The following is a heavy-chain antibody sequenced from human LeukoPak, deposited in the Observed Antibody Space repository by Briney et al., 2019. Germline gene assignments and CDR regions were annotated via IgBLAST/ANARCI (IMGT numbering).Heavy chain of an antibody. CDR2: ISSSSSYI. V-gene: IGHV3-21*01. D-gene: IGHD5-24*01. CDR3: ARGAGYGDYVDY. J-gene: IGHJ4*02. Sequence: GSLRLSCAASGFTFSSYSMNWVRQAPGKGLEWVSSISSSSSYIYYADSVKGRFTISRDNAKNSLYLQMNSLRAEDTAVYYCARGAGYGDYVDYWGQGTLVTVSS. CDR1: GFTFSSYS.